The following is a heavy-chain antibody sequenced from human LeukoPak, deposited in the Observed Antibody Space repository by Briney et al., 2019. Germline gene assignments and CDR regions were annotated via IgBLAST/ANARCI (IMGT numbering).Heavy chain of an antibody. CDR3: AKDRYCSGGSCPIFDY. V-gene: IGHV3-23*01. CDR2: ISGSGGST. D-gene: IGHD2-15*01. Sequence: GGSLRLSCAASGVTFSSYAMSCVRQAPGKGLEWGSAISGSGGSTYYADSVKVRFTLYRDNSKNTLSLQMNSLRDEDTAVYSCAKDRYCSGGSCPIFDYWGQGTLVTVSS. CDR1: GVTFSSYA. J-gene: IGHJ4*02.